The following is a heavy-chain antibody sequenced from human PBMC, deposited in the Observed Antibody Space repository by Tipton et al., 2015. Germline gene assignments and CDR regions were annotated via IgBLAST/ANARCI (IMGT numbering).Heavy chain of an antibody. CDR3: ARRAPYTVTTDVNKYYYAMDV. J-gene: IGHJ6*02. Sequence: TLSLTCTVSGGSISSSSYYWGWIRQPPGKGLEWIGSMFYTGSTYYTPSLKSRVTISVDTSRNQFSLKLSSVTAADTAVYYCARRAPYTVTTDVNKYYYAMDVWGQGTTVTVSS. V-gene: IGHV4-39*01. CDR2: MFYTGST. CDR1: GGSISSSSYY. D-gene: IGHD4-17*01.